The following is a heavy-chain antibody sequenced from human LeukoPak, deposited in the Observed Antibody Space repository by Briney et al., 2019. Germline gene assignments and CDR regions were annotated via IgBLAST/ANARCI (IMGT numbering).Heavy chain of an antibody. D-gene: IGHD3-9*01. Sequence: GGSLRLSCAASGFFVSSNYMSWVRQAPGKGLEWVSVIYSGGSTYYADSVKGRFTISRDNSKNTLYLQMNSLRAEDTAVYYCARGDILTPFDYWGQGTLVTVSS. J-gene: IGHJ4*02. V-gene: IGHV3-66*01. CDR2: IYSGGST. CDR3: ARGDILTPFDY. CDR1: GFFVSSNY.